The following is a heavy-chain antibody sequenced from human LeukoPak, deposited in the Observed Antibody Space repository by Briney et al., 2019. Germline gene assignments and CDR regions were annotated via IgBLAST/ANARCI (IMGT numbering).Heavy chain of an antibody. V-gene: IGHV3-11*04. CDR2: ISSSGSTI. CDR3: ARERDTITGTTLNWFDP. CDR1: GFTFSDYY. Sequence: GSLRLSCAASGFTFSDYYMSWIRQAPGKGLEWVSYISSSGSTIYYADSVKGRFTISRDNAKNSLYLQMNSLRAKDTAVYYCARERDTITGTTLNWFDPWGQGTLVTVSS. D-gene: IGHD1-7*01. J-gene: IGHJ5*02.